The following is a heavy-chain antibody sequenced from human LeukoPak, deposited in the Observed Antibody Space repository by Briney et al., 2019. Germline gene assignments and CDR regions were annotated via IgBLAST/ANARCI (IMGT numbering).Heavy chain of an antibody. J-gene: IGHJ6*03. D-gene: IGHD2-8*01. V-gene: IGHV3-23*01. CDR2: ISGSGGST. CDR3: AKLYYTDYYMDV. Sequence: GGTLRLSCAAFGFTFSSYGMSWVRQAPGKGLEWVSAISGSGGSTYYADSVKGRFTISRDNSKNTLYLQMNSLRAEDTAVYYCAKLYYTDYYMDVWGKGTTVTISS. CDR1: GFTFSSYG.